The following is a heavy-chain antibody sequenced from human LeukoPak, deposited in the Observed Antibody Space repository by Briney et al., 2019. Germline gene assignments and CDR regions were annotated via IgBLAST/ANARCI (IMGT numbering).Heavy chain of an antibody. CDR2: INPSDGST. V-gene: IGHV1-46*01. J-gene: IGHJ4*02. CDR1: GYTFTSYY. Sequence: ASVKVSCKASGYTFTSYYIYLVRQAPGQGFEWMAIINPSDGSTTNSQKFQGRVTMTRDTSTSTVYMELSGLRSDDTAMYYCARDVFLGAVAGRRGDYWGQGTLVTVSS. CDR3: ARDVFLGAVAGRRGDY. D-gene: IGHD6-19*01.